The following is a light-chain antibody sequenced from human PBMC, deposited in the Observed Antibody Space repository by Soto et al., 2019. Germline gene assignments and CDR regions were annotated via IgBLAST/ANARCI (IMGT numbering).Light chain of an antibody. Sequence: QSVLTQPPSMSGAPGQRVVIPCTGSSSNIGADYDVFWYQQLPGTAPKLLIYASTNRPSDVPDRFSGYKSGTSASLAITGLQPEDGADYYCQSYDRNLIGSVIFGGGIKLTVL. V-gene: IGLV1-40*01. CDR1: SSNIGADYD. J-gene: IGLJ2*01. CDR3: QSYDRNLIGSVI. CDR2: AST.